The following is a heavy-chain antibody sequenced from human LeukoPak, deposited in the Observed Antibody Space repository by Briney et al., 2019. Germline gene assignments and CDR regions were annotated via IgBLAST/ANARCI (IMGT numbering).Heavy chain of an antibody. CDR2: ISSSSSYI. CDR3: ARATYSTDAFDT. CDR1: GFTFSSYS. V-gene: IGHV3-21*01. Sequence: KSAGSLRLSCAASGFTFSSYSMNWVRQAPGKGLEWVSSISSSSSYIYYADSVNGRFIISRDNAKHSLFLQMNMLTADDTVVYYCARATYSTDAFDTWGQRTIVTVSS. D-gene: IGHD6-13*01. J-gene: IGHJ3*02.